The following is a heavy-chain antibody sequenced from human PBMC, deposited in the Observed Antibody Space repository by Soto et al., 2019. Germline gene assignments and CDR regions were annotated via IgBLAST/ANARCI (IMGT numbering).Heavy chain of an antibody. J-gene: IGHJ3*01. Sequence: EVQLLESGGGLVHPGGSLRLSCTASGFTFSHIAMNWVRLAPGKGLEWVSIIGDSGDHTYYADSVKGRFSISRDNSKNTVDLDLSSLRDEDTAIYYCAKELRGGLGAFDVWGQGAMVIVSS. CDR3: AKELRGGLGAFDV. CDR1: GFTFSHIA. D-gene: IGHD6-19*01. CDR2: IGDSGDHT. V-gene: IGHV3-23*01.